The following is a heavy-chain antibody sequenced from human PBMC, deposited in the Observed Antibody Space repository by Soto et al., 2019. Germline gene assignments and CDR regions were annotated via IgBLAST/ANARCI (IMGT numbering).Heavy chain of an antibody. CDR3: VRVAGSGGYVDF. CDR2: ISGRGGSS. J-gene: IGHJ4*02. CDR1: GFPFSSYA. V-gene: IGHV3-23*01. D-gene: IGHD3-10*01. Sequence: EVQLLESGGGLAQPGGSLRLSCATSGFPFSSYAMAWVRQAPGKGRAWVSGISGRGGSSFYADSVKGRFTTSRDNSKSTLYLQMSSLRAEDTAVFYCVRVAGSGGYVDFWGQGILVTGSS.